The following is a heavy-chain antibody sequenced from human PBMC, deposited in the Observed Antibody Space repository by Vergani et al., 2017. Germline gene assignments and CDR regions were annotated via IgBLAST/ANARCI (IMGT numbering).Heavy chain of an antibody. J-gene: IGHJ6*03. D-gene: IGHD4-11*01. CDR1: GGSFTSYH. V-gene: IGHV4-34*01. CDR3: ARVNTETNSHLYYYYYMDV. Sequence: QVQLQQWGGGLLKPSETLSLTCVVNGGSFTSYHWTWIRQSPGEGLEWVGDIDHTGRPDYNPSLQSRLTMSVDKSRNQFSLTLNSVTATDTAIYFCARVNTETNSHLYYYYYMDVWVQGTAVTVS. CDR2: IDHTGRP.